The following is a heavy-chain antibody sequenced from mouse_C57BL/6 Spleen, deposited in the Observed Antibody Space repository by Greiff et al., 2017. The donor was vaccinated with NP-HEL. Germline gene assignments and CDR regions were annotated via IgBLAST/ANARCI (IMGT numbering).Heavy chain of an antibody. CDR3: ARSTFYYYAMDY. CDR2: ISSGSSTI. D-gene: IGHD4-1*02. V-gene: IGHV5-17*01. Sequence: EVKLEESGGGLVKPGGSLKLSCAASGFTFSDYGMHWVRQAPEKGLEWVAYISSGSSTIYYADTVKGRFTISRDNAKNTLFLQMTSLRSEDTAMYYCARSTFYYYAMDYWGQGTSVTVSS. J-gene: IGHJ4*01. CDR1: GFTFSDYG.